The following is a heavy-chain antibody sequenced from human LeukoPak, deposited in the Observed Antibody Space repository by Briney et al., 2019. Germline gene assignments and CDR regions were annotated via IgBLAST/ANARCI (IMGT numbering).Heavy chain of an antibody. Sequence: GVSVQVSCKASGYTFTDYYIHWMRQAPGQGLEWMGWINPDSGGTSYAQKFQGRVTMTRDTSTSTVYMELSSLRSEDTAVYYCARTLIAAPINWFDPWGQGTLVTVSS. D-gene: IGHD6-6*01. V-gene: IGHV1-2*02. J-gene: IGHJ5*02. CDR1: GYTFTDYY. CDR2: INPDSGGT. CDR3: ARTLIAAPINWFDP.